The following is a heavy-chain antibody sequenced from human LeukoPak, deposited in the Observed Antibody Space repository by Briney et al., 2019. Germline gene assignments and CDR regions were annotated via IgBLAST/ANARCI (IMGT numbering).Heavy chain of an antibody. J-gene: IGHJ6*03. V-gene: IGHV1-2*02. CDR1: GYTFTGYY. CDR2: INPNSGGT. CDR3: ARDLGRYCSGGSCHYYSYYMDA. D-gene: IGHD2-15*01. Sequence: GASVKVSCKASGYTFTGYYMHWVRQAPGQGLEWMGWINPNSGGTNYAQKFQGRVTMTRDTSISTAYMELRRLRSDDTAVYYCARDLGRYCSGGSCHYYSYYMDAWGKGTTVTVSS.